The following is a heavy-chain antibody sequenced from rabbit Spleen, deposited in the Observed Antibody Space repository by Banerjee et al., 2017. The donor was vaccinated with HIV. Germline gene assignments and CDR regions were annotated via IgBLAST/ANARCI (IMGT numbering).Heavy chain of an antibody. CDR1: GFSFNSGYD. D-gene: IGHD8-1*01. CDR3: ARDAGTSFSTYGMDL. J-gene: IGHJ6*01. CDR2: IYAGSSGST. Sequence: QSLEESGGGLVKPGTSLTLTCRASGFSFNSGYDMCWVRQAPGKGLEWIACIYAGSSGSTYSATWVNGRFTISKTSSTTMTLQMTGLTAADTATYFCARDAGTSFSTYGMDLWGPGTLVTVS. V-gene: IGHV1S40*01.